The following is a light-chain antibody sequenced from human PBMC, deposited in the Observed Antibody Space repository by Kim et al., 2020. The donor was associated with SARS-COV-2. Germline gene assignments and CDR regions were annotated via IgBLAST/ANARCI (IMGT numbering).Light chain of an antibody. J-gene: IGKJ4*01. Sequence: IVLAQSPATLSLSPGERATLSCRASQSVGRSLAWYRQKPGQAPRLLICDESTRPTGIPARFSGSGSGTDFTLTISSLEPEDFAIYYCQQRSNWLTFGGGTKVDIK. V-gene: IGKV3-11*01. CDR3: QQRSNWLT. CDR2: DES. CDR1: QSVGRS.